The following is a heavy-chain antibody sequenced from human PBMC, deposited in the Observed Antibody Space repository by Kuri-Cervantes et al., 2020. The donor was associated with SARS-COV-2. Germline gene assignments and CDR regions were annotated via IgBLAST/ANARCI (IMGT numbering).Heavy chain of an antibody. V-gene: IGHV5-51*01. J-gene: IGHJ4*02. D-gene: IGHD4-23*01. Sequence: GGSLRLSCTGSGYSFTSYWIGWVRQLPGKGLEWMGIIYPGDSDTRYSPSFQGQVTISADKSISTAYLQWSSLKASDTAMYYCARSGYTVVTPDYWGQGPLVTVSS. CDR3: ARSGYTVVTPDY. CDR1: GYSFTSYW. CDR2: IYPGDSDT.